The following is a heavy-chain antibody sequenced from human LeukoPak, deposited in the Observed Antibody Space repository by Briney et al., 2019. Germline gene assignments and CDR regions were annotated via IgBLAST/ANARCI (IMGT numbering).Heavy chain of an antibody. J-gene: IGHJ5*02. Sequence: GASVKVSCKASGYTFTGYYMHWVRQAPGQGLEWMGWINPNSGGTNYAQKFQGRVTMTRDTSISTAYMELSRLRSDDTAVYYCAREGATPYKYCSSTSCHNWFDPWGQGTLVTVSS. CDR1: GYTFTGYY. CDR3: AREGATPYKYCSSTSCHNWFDP. V-gene: IGHV1-2*02. CDR2: INPNSGGT. D-gene: IGHD2-2*01.